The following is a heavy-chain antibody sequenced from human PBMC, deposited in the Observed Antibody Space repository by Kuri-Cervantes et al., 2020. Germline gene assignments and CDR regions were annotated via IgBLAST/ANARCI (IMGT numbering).Heavy chain of an antibody. CDR3: ARGIPYCSSTSCPNYYMDV. J-gene: IGHJ6*03. CDR2: ISYDGSNK. V-gene: IGHV3-30*03. Sequence: GGSLRLSCAASGFTFSSYGMHWVRQAPGKGLEWVAVISYDGSNKYYADSAKGRFTISRDNSQNTLYLQMNSLRAEDTAVYYCARGIPYCSSTSCPNYYMDVWGKGTTVTVSS. CDR1: GFTFSSYG. D-gene: IGHD2-2*01.